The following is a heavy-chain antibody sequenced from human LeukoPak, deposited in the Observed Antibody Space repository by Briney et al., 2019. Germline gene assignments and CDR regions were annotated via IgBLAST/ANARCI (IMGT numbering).Heavy chain of an antibody. V-gene: IGHV3-33*01. D-gene: IGHD3-22*01. CDR2: IWYDGSNK. J-gene: IGHJ4*02. CDR3: ARGYYDSSGYFPTFDY. Sequence: GRSLRLSCAASGFTFSSYGMHWVRQAPGKGLEWVAVIWYDGSNKYYADSVKGRFTISRDNSKNTLYLQMNSLRAEDTAVYYCARGYYDSSGYFPTFDYWGQGTLVTVSS. CDR1: GFTFSSYG.